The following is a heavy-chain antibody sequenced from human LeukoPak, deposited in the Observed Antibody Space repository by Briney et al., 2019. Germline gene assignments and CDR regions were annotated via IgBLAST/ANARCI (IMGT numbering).Heavy chain of an antibody. V-gene: IGHV4-34*01. CDR3: ARDEVGAAH. D-gene: IGHD1-26*01. CDR1: GGSFSVYY. CDR2: INHSGNI. Sequence: DPSETLSLTCAVYGGSFSVYYWGWIRQPPGKGLEWIGEINHSGNINYNPSLKSRVTISIDTSKNQFSLKLSSVTAADTAVYYCARDEVGAAHWGQGTLVTVSS. J-gene: IGHJ4*02.